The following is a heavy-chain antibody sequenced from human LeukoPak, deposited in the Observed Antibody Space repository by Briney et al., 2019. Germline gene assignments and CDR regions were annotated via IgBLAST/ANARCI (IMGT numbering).Heavy chain of an antibody. CDR2: ISAYNGNT. D-gene: IGHD6-13*01. V-gene: IGHV1-18*01. CDR3: ATVAAAAGIKGKNYYYYMDV. Sequence: ASVKVSCKASGYTFTSYGISWVRQAPGQGLEWMGWISAYNGNTNYAQKLQGRVTMTTDTSTSTAYMELRSLRSDDTAVYYCATVAAAAGIKGKNYYYYMDVWGKGTTVTVSS. CDR1: GYTFTSYG. J-gene: IGHJ6*03.